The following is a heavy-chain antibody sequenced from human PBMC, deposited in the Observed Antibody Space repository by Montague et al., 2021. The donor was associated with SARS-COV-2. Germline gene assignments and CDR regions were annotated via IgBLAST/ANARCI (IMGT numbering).Heavy chain of an antibody. J-gene: IGHJ4*02. Sequence: SETLSLTCTVSGGSISSYYWSWIRQPSGKGLEWIGYIYYSGSTNYNPSLKSRVTISVDTSKNQFSLKLSSVTAADTAVYYCARAPATIFGVVKQIDYWGQGTLVTVSS. V-gene: IGHV4-59*12. D-gene: IGHD3-3*01. CDR3: ARAPATIFGVVKQIDY. CDR1: GGSISSYY. CDR2: IYYSGST.